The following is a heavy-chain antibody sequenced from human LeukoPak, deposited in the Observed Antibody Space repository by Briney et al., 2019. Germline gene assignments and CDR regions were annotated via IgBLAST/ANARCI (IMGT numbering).Heavy chain of an antibody. CDR1: GYTFTSYG. Sequence: ASVKVSCKASGYTFTSYGINWVRQATGQGLEWMGWMNPNSGNTGYAQKFQGRVTMTRNTSISTAYMELSSLRSEDTAVYYCARGLGVSRRKIYYYMDVWGKGTTVTVSS. J-gene: IGHJ6*03. CDR2: MNPNSGNT. D-gene: IGHD3-3*01. CDR3: ARGLGVSRRKIYYYMDV. V-gene: IGHV1-8*01.